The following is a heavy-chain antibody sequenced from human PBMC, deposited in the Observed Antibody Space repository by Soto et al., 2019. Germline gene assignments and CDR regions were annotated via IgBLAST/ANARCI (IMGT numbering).Heavy chain of an antibody. Sequence: EEQLLESGGDLVQPGGSLKLSCAASGFTFSSYAMNWVRQAPGKGLEWVSSINGNGRKTSYADSVRGRFTISRDNSKKTLFLHVNSLRAEDTAVYYYVKDLNFDFWTGYRYYAMEIWGQGTTVTVS. CDR2: INGNGRKT. V-gene: IGHV3-23*01. J-gene: IGHJ6*02. CDR1: GFTFSSYA. CDR3: VKDLNFDFWTGYRYYAMEI. D-gene: IGHD3-3*01.